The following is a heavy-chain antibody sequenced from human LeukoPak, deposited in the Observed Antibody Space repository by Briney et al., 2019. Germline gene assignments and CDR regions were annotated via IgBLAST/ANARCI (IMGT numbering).Heavy chain of an antibody. D-gene: IGHD3-3*01. V-gene: IGHV1-46*01. CDR1: GYTFPSYY. CDR2: INPSGGST. Sequence: ASVKVSCKASGYTFPSYYMHWVRQAPGQGLEWMGIINPSGGSTSYAQKFQGRVTMTRDTSTSTVYMELSSLRSEDTAVYYCARDEGRFLEWSGFDYWGQGTLVTVSS. J-gene: IGHJ4*02. CDR3: ARDEGRFLEWSGFDY.